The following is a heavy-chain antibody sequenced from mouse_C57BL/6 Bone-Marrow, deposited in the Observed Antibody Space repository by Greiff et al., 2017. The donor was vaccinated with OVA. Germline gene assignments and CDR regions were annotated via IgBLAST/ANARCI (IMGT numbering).Heavy chain of an antibody. J-gene: IGHJ3*01. CDR1: GFTFSSYA. V-gene: IGHV5-4*01. D-gene: IGHD2-3*01. CDR2: ISDGGSYT. CDR3: ARAGDGYYPFAY. Sequence: EVQVVESGGGLVKPGGSLKLSCAASGFTFSSYAMSWVRQTPEKRLEWVATISDGGSYTYYPDNVKGRFTISRDNAKNNLYLQMSHLKSEDTAMYYCARAGDGYYPFAYWGQGTLVTVSA.